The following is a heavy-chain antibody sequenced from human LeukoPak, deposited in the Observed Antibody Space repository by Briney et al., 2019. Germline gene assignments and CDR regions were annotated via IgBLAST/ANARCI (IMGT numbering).Heavy chain of an antibody. CDR2: ISGSGGST. CDR3: AKLMIVVVMIFDY. Sequence: PGGSLRLSCAASGFTFSSYAMSWVRQAPGNGLEWVSAISGSGGSTYYADSVKGRFTISRDNSKNTLYLQMNSLRAEDTAVYYCAKLMIVVVMIFDYWGQGTLVTVSS. J-gene: IGHJ4*02. V-gene: IGHV3-23*01. D-gene: IGHD3-22*01. CDR1: GFTFSSYA.